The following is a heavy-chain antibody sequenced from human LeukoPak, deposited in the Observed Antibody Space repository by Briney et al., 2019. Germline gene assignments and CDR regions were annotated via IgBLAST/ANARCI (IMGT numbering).Heavy chain of an antibody. V-gene: IGHV3-53*01. Sequence: GGSLRLSCAASGFTVSSNYMSWVRQAPGKGLEWVSVIYSGGSTYYADSVKGRFTISRDNSKNTLYLQMNSLRAADTAVYYCARRSHDYSNFADAFDIWGQGTMVTVSS. CDR3: ARRSHDYSNFADAFDI. CDR1: GFTVSSNY. J-gene: IGHJ3*02. CDR2: IYSGGST. D-gene: IGHD4-11*01.